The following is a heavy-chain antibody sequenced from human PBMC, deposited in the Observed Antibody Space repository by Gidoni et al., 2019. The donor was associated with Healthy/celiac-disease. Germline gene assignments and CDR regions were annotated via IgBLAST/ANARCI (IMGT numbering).Heavy chain of an antibody. CDR2: ISWNSGSR. J-gene: IGHJ4*02. CDR3: AKAGPGCYE. V-gene: IGHV3-9*01. CDR1: GFTFDDYA. D-gene: IGHD6-19*01. Sequence: EVQLVESGRGLVQPGRSLRLSCAASGFTFDDYAMHWVRQAPGKGLEWVSGISWNSGSRGYADSVKCRFTISRDNAKNSLYLQMNSLRAEDTALYYCAKAGPGCYEWGQGTLVTVSS.